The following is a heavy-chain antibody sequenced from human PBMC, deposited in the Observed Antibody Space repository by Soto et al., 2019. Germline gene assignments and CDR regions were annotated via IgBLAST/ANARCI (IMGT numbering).Heavy chain of an antibody. CDR3: VRAGLLRNGMDV. D-gene: IGHD3-16*01. CDR1: GFAVSSNY. J-gene: IGHJ6*02. Sequence: GGSLRLSCAASGFAVSSNYMSWVRQAPGKGLEWVSVIYSGGSTYYADSVKGRFTISRDNSKNTLYLQMNSLRAEDTAVYYCVRAGLLRNGMDVWGQGTTVTVSS. V-gene: IGHV3-53*01. CDR2: IYSGGST.